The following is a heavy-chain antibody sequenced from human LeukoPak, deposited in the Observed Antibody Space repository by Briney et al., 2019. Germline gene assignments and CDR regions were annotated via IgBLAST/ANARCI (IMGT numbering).Heavy chain of an antibody. CDR1: GFTFSSYG. V-gene: IGHV3-23*01. D-gene: IGHD3-22*01. Sequence: GGSLRLSCAASGFTFSSYGMSWVRQAPGKGLEWVSAISGSGGSTYYADSVKGRFTISRDYSKNTLYLQMNSLRAEDTAVYYCAKPSSGPGGAFDYWGQGTLVTVSS. J-gene: IGHJ4*02. CDR2: ISGSGGST. CDR3: AKPSSGPGGAFDY.